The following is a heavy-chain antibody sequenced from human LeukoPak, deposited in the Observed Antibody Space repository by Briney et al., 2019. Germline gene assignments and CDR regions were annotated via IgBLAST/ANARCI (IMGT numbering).Heavy chain of an antibody. D-gene: IGHD5-12*01. CDR3: ARGPVSGYVVDY. CDR2: INHSGST. V-gene: IGHV4-34*01. J-gene: IGHJ4*02. Sequence: SETLSLTCAVYGGSFSGYYWSWIRQPPGKGLEWIGEINHSGSTNYNPSLKSRVTISVDTSKNQFSLKLSSVTAADTAVYYCARGPVSGYVVDYWGQGTLVTVSS. CDR1: GGSFSGYY.